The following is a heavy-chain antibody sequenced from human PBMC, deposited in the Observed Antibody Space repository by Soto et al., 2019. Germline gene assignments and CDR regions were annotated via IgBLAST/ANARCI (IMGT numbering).Heavy chain of an antibody. J-gene: IGHJ4*02. V-gene: IGHV3-11*01. CDR2: ISSSGSTI. Sequence: PGGSLRLSCAASGFTFSDYYMSWIRQDPGKGLEWVSYISSSGSTIYYADSVKGRFTISRDNAKNSLYLQMNSLRAEDTAVYYCMFGELELFPPFDYWGQGTLVTVSS. CDR1: GFTFSDYY. CDR3: MFGELELFPPFDY. D-gene: IGHD3-10*02.